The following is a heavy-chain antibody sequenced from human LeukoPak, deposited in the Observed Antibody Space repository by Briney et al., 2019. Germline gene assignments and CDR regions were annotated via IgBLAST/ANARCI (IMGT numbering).Heavy chain of an antibody. J-gene: IGHJ4*02. Sequence: PGGSLRLSCAASGFTFSTYAMSWIRQAPGKGLEWVSGISGSGDSTYYEDSVKGRFTISRDNSKNTLYLQMNSLRAEDTAVYYCARDRSDNTSWYVGSHWGQGTLVTVSS. CDR2: ISGSGDST. V-gene: IGHV3-23*01. D-gene: IGHD2-15*01. CDR3: ARDRSDNTSWYVGSH. CDR1: GFTFSTYA.